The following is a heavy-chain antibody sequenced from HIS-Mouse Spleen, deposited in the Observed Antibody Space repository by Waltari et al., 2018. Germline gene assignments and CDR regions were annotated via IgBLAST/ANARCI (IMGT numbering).Heavy chain of an antibody. CDR2: IYYNGST. D-gene: IGHD6-13*01. CDR3: AREIPYSSSWYDWYFDL. Sequence: QLQLQESGPGLVKPSETLSLTCTVSGGSISSSSYYWGWIRQPPGKGLEWIGSIYYNGSTYYNPSLKSRVTRSVDTSKNQFALKLSSVTAADTAVYYCAREIPYSSSWYDWYFDLWGRGTLVTVSS. J-gene: IGHJ2*01. CDR1: GGSISSSSYY. V-gene: IGHV4-39*07.